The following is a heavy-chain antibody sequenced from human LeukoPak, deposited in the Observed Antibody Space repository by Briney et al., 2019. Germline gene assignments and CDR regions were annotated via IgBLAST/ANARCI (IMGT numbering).Heavy chain of an antibody. CDR2: ISHTGGSP. V-gene: IGHV3-23*01. J-gene: IGHJ6*03. Sequence: GGSLRLSCAASGITFSSYGMSWIRQAPGKGLEWVSSISHTGGSPYYADSVKGRFTVSRDNSENTLYLQMNSLTVDDTAIYYCAKNADRGAYCRGGSCYPYYYYYMDVWGTGTTVTISS. D-gene: IGHD2-15*01. CDR3: AKNADRGAYCRGGSCYPYYYYYMDV. CDR1: GITFSSYG.